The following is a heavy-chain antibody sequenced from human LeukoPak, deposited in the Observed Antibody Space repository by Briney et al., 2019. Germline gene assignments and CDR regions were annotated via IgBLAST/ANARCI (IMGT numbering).Heavy chain of an antibody. Sequence: SETLSLTCTVSGYSISSGYYWGWIRQPPGKGLEWIGSIYHSGSTYYNPSLKSRVTISVDTSKNQFSLKVSSVTAADTAVYYCARLATLSTVAARGRTWFDAWGQGTLVTVSS. D-gene: IGHD6-6*01. CDR1: GYSISSGYY. CDR3: ARLATLSTVAARGRTWFDA. V-gene: IGHV4-38-2*02. CDR2: IYHSGST. J-gene: IGHJ5*02.